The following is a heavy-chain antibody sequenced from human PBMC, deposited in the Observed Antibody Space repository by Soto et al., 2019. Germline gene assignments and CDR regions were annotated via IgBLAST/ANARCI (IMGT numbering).Heavy chain of an antibody. CDR1: GFTFGDYA. D-gene: IGHD3-9*01. Sequence: GGSLRLSCTGSGFTFGDYAMSWFRQAPGKGLEWVGFIRNKAYGGTTEYAASVKGRFTISRDDSKSIAHLQMNSLKTEDTAVYYCTRKVLRYFDSDYYYMDVWGKGTTVTVSS. CDR2: IRNKAYGGTT. J-gene: IGHJ6*03. CDR3: TRKVLRYFDSDYYYMDV. V-gene: IGHV3-49*03.